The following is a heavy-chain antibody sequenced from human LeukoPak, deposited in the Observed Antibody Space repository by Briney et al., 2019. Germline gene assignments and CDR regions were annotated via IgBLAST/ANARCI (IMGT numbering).Heavy chain of an antibody. D-gene: IGHD5-18*01. CDR2: ISYDGSNK. V-gene: IGHV3-30*18. CDR1: GFTFSSYG. Sequence: GGSLRLSCAASGFTFSSYGMHWVRQAPGKGLEWVAVISYDGSNKYYADTVKGRLTISRDNSKTTLYLQMNSLRAEDTAVYYCAKGGTWIQLSSFDYWGQGTLVTVSS. J-gene: IGHJ4*02. CDR3: AKGGTWIQLSSFDY.